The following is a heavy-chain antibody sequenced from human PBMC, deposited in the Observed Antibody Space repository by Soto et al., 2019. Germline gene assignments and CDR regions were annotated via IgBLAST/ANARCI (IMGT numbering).Heavy chain of an antibody. V-gene: IGHV4-34*01. D-gene: IGHD2-2*01. CDR3: TSKVWAVPAAIGTEEIKWFES. CDR1: GGSFSDYYY. CDR2: IHHSGIT. J-gene: IGHJ5*01. Sequence: SETLSLTCALYGGSFSDYYYWSWIRQSPGKRLEWIGEIHHSGITNSSPSLKSRVTISIDTSRNQFSLTLSSVTAADTAVYYCTSKVWAVPAAIGTEEIKWFESWGQGTLVTVSS.